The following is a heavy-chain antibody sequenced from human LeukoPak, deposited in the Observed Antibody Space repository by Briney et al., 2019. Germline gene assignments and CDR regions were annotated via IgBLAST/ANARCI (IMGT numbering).Heavy chain of an antibody. J-gene: IGHJ4*02. V-gene: IGHV3-9*01. CDR3: AKETMVRGVFDY. Sequence: GGSLRLSCAASGFTFDDYAMHWVRQAPGKGLERVSGISWNSGSIGYADSVKGRFTISRDNAKNSLYLQMNSLRAEDTALYYCAKETMVRGVFDYWGQGTLVTVSS. CDR2: ISWNSGSI. D-gene: IGHD3-10*01. CDR1: GFTFDDYA.